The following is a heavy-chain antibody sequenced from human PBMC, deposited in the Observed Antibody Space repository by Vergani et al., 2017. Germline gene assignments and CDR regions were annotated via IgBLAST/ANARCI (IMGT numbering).Heavy chain of an antibody. CDR2: ISSSSSYT. CDR3: ASIRYYYDSSGYFIGDHYYFDY. D-gene: IGHD3-22*01. Sequence: QVQLVESGGGLVKPGGSLRLSCAASGFTFSDYYMSWIRQAPGKGLEWVSYISSSSSYTNYADSVKGRFTISRDNAKNSLYLQMNSLRAEDTAVYYCASIRYYYDSSGYFIGDHYYFDYWGQGTLVTVSS. J-gene: IGHJ4*02. V-gene: IGHV3-11*05. CDR1: GFTFSDYY.